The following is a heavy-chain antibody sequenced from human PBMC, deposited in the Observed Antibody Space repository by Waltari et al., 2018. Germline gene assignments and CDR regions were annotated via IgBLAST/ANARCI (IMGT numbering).Heavy chain of an antibody. CDR1: GFTFRSYA. CDR3: AKERVTGDYYYYGMDV. J-gene: IGHJ6*02. Sequence: EVQLLESGGGLVQPGGSLRLSCAASGFTFRSYAMSWLRQAPGKGLERVSAISGSGGSTYYADSVKGRFTISRDNSKNTLYLQMNSLRAEDTAVYYCAKERVTGDYYYYGMDVWGQGTTVTVSS. CDR2: ISGSGGST. V-gene: IGHV3-23*01. D-gene: IGHD3-10*01.